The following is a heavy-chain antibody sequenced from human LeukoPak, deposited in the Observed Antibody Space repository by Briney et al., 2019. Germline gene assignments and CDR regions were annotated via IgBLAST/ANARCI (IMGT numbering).Heavy chain of an antibody. CDR1: GYTFTSYY. CDR2: INRSGGST. V-gene: IGHV1-46*01. J-gene: IGHJ3*02. Sequence: ASVKVSCKASGYTFTSYYIHWVRQAPGQGLEWMGIINRSGGSTSYVQKFQGRVTMTRDMSTSTVYMELSSLRSEDTAVYYCARAVVTSPRSAFDIWGQGTMVTVSS. CDR3: ARAVVTSPRSAFDI. D-gene: IGHD4-23*01.